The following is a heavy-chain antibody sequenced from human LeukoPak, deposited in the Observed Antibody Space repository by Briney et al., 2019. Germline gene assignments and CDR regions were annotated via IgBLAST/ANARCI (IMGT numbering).Heavy chain of an antibody. V-gene: IGHV1-2*02. CDR3: ATTRVATTRLDY. CDR1: GYTFTGYY. D-gene: IGHD5-12*01. Sequence: ASVKVSCKASGYTFTGYYMHWVRQAPGQGLEWMGWINPNSGGTNYAQKFQGRVTMTRDTSISTAYMELSSLRSDDTAVYYCATTRVATTRLDYWGQGTLVTVSS. CDR2: INPNSGGT. J-gene: IGHJ4*02.